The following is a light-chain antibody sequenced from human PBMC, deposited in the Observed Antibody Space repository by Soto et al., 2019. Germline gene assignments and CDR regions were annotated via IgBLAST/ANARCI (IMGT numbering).Light chain of an antibody. J-gene: IGKJ4*01. Sequence: DIQMTQSPSTLSASVGDRVTITCRASQSISSWLAWYQQKPGKAPKLLIYKASSLESGVPSRFSGSGSGTVCTLTISSLQPDDFAAYYCQQYNSYPLTFGGGTKVEIK. CDR3: QQYNSYPLT. V-gene: IGKV1-5*03. CDR2: KAS. CDR1: QSISSW.